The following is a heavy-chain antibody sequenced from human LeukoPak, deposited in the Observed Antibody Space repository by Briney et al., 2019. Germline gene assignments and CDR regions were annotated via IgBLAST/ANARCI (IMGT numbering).Heavy chain of an antibody. CDR2: ISSASNTI. CDR3: ARDGWFGDYNWFDP. Sequence: GESLRLSCAASGFTFSSYSMNWVRQAPGKGLEWVSYISSASNTIYYADSVKGRFTISRDNGKNSLYLQMNSLRAEDTAMYYCARDGWFGDYNWFDPWGQGTLVTVSS. V-gene: IGHV3-48*01. CDR1: GFTFSSYS. J-gene: IGHJ5*02. D-gene: IGHD3-10*01.